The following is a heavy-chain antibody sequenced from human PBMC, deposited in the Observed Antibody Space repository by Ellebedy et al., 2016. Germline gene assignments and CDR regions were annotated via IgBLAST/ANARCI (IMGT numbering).Heavy chain of an antibody. CDR1: GGSISSSSYY. CDR3: ARHRAWSGYYPYYFDY. CDR2: IYYSGST. J-gene: IGHJ4*02. Sequence: SETLSLTCTVSGGSISSSSYYWGWIRQPPGKGLEWIGSIYYSGSTYYNPSLKSRVTISEDTSKNQFSLKLSSVTAADTAVYYCARHRAWSGYYPYYFDYWGQGTLVTVSS. V-gene: IGHV4-39*01. D-gene: IGHD3-3*01.